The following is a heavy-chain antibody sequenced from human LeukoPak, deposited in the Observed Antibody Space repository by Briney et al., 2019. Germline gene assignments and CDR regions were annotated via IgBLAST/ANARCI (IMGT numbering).Heavy chain of an antibody. Sequence: SETLSLTCAVYGGSFSGYYWSWIRQPPGKGLEWIGEINHSGSTNYNPSLKSRVTISVDTSKSQFSLKLSSVTAADTAVYYCAREGRGSIRYWGQGTLVTVSS. V-gene: IGHV4-34*01. J-gene: IGHJ4*02. CDR3: AREGRGSIRY. CDR1: GGSFSGYY. D-gene: IGHD2-2*02. CDR2: INHSGST.